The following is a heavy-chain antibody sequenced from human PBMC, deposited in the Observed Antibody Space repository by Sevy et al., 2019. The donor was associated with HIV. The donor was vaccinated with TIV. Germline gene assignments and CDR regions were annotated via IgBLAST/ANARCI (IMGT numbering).Heavy chain of an antibody. Sequence: SETLSLTCTVSGGSISSSSYYWGWIHQPPGKGLEWIGSIYYSGSTYYNPSLKSRVTISVDTSKNQFSLKLSSVTAADTAVYYCLKFDGSGSYPDYWGQGTLVTVSS. CDR2: IYYSGST. J-gene: IGHJ4*02. D-gene: IGHD3-10*01. CDR1: GGSISSSSYY. CDR3: LKFDGSGSYPDY. V-gene: IGHV4-39*01.